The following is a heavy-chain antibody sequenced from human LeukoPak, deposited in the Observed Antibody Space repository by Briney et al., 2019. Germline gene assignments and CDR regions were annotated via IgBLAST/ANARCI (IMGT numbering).Heavy chain of an antibody. Sequence: SGPTLVNPTQTLTLTCTFSGFSLSTSGVGVGWIRQPPGKALEWLALIYWNDDKRYSPSLKSRLTITKDTSKNQVVLTMTNMDPVDTATYYCAHRPIAAAGTGNIYYFDYWGQGTLVTVSS. D-gene: IGHD6-13*01. J-gene: IGHJ4*02. V-gene: IGHV2-5*01. CDR1: GFSLSTSGVG. CDR3: AHRPIAAAGTGNIYYFDY. CDR2: IYWNDDK.